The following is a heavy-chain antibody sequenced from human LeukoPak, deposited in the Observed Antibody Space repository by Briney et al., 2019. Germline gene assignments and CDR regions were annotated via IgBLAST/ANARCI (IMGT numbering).Heavy chain of an antibody. J-gene: IGHJ2*01. D-gene: IGHD6-19*01. CDR3: ARDLGSAIEGRYFDL. CDR1: GYTFTGYY. Sequence: ASVTVSCKATGYTFTGYYMHWVRQAPAQGREGMGWINPNSGGTNYAQEVQGRVTMTRYTSISTAYLELSRMRSEDTAVYYCARDLGSAIEGRYFDLWGRGTLVTVSS. CDR2: INPNSGGT. V-gene: IGHV1-2*02.